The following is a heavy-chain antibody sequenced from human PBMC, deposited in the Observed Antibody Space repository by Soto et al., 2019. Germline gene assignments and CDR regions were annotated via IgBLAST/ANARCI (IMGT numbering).Heavy chain of an antibody. CDR2: TYYRSKWYN. CDR1: GDSVSSNSAA. J-gene: IGHJ6*02. V-gene: IGHV6-1*01. Sequence: SQTLSLTCAISGDSVSSNSAAWNWIRQSPSRGLEWLGRTYYRSKWYNDYAVSVKSRITINPDTSKNQFSLQLNSVTPEDTAVYYSARVGQSSSSRDYGMYVCDQGTTGTVSS. D-gene: IGHD6-6*01. CDR3: ARVGQSSSSRDYGMYV.